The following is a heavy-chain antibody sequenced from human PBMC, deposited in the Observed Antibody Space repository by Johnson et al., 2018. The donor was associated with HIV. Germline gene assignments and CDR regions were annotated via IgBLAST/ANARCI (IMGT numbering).Heavy chain of an antibody. CDR2: ISWNSGSI. Sequence: VQLVESGGGLVQPGRSLRLSCAASGFTFDDYAMHWVRQAPGKGLEWVSGISWNSGSIGYADSVKGRFTISRDNAKNSLYLQMNSLRAEDTALYYCARELLTGYYNVRGLLGLRWAMWG. CDR1: GFTFDDYA. CDR3: ARELLTGYYNVRGLLGLRWAM. D-gene: IGHD3-9*01. V-gene: IGHV3-9*01. J-gene: IGHJ1*01.